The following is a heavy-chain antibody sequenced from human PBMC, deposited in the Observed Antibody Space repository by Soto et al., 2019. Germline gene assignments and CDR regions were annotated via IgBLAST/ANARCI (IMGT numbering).Heavy chain of an antibody. CDR1: GFSFSNYA. CDR3: ARTNILYGIVV. D-gene: IGHD2-8*01. Sequence: QLLESGGGLVQPGGSLRLSCVASGFSFSNYAMSWVRQAPGKGLEWVSGLPAGGDYTYYADFVKGRLTTSRDNSNITVVLPLGNLGPVGASVYYWARTNILYGIVVWGQVTAVSVTS. V-gene: IGHV3-23*01. J-gene: IGHJ6*02. CDR2: LPAGGDYT.